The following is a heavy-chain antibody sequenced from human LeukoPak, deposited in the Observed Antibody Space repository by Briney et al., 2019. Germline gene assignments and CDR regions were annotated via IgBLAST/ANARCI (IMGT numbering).Heavy chain of an antibody. Sequence: PGGSLRLSCAASGFTVSSNYMSWVRQAPGKGLEWVSVIYSGGSTYYADSVKGRFTISRDNSKNTLYLQMNSLRAEDTAVYYCARDLSTVDNNGGYWGQGTLVTVSS. V-gene: IGHV3-53*01. J-gene: IGHJ4*02. D-gene: IGHD4-23*01. CDR2: IYSGGST. CDR1: GFTVSSNY. CDR3: ARDLSTVDNNGGY.